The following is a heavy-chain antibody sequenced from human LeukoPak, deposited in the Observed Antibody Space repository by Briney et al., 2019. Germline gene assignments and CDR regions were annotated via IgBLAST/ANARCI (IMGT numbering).Heavy chain of an antibody. CDR1: GGSIRRSTYY. V-gene: IGHV4-39*01. J-gene: IGHJ4*02. Sequence: SETLSLTCTVSGGSIRRSTYYWGWIRQPPGKGLDWIGSIYYSGGTYYNPSLKSRVTISVDTSKNQFSLKLSYVTAADKAVYYCARHDGYNGGNSFFDYWGQGTLVTVSS. CDR3: ARHDGYNGGNSFFDY. D-gene: IGHD2-15*01. CDR2: IYYSGGT.